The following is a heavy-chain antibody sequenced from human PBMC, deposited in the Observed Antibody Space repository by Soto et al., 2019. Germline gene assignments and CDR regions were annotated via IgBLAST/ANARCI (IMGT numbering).Heavy chain of an antibody. J-gene: IGHJ6*02. CDR3: ARLLSYYYDSSGTQGGMDV. Sequence: HGESLKISCKGSGYSFTSYWIGWVRQMPGKGLEWMGIIYPGDSDTRYSPSFQGQVTISADKSISTAYLQWSSLKASDTAMYYCARLLSYYYDSSGTQGGMDVWGQGTTVTVSS. V-gene: IGHV5-51*01. D-gene: IGHD3-22*01. CDR2: IYPGDSDT. CDR1: GYSFTSYW.